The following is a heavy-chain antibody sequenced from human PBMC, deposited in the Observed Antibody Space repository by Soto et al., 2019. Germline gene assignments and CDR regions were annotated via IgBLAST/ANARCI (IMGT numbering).Heavy chain of an antibody. CDR1: GFTFSSYA. CDR2: ISGSGGST. J-gene: IGHJ4*02. CDR3: AKALLNTPRIAVAGPFDY. V-gene: IGHV3-23*01. D-gene: IGHD6-19*01. Sequence: GGSLRLSCAASGFTFSSYAMSWVRQAPGKGLEWVSAISGSGGSTYYADSVKGRFTISRDNSKNTLYLQMNSLRAEDTAVYYCAKALLNTPRIAVAGPFDYWGQGTLVTVSS.